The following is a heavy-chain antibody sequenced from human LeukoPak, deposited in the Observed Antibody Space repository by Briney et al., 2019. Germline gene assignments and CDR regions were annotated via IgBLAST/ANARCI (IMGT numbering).Heavy chain of an antibody. V-gene: IGHV1-3*01. CDR2: INAGNGNT. CDR1: GYTFTSYA. J-gene: IGHJ6*02. Sequence: ASVKVSCKASGYTFTSYAMHWVRQAPGQRLEWMGWINAGNGNTKYSQKFQGRVTITRDTSASTAYMELSSLRSEDTAVYYCARESGGHYGGNPNYYYGMDVWGQGTTVTVSS. CDR3: ARESGGHYGGNPNYYYGMDV. D-gene: IGHD4-23*01.